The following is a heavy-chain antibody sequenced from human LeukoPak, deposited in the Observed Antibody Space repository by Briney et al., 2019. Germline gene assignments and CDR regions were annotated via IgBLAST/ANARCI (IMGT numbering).Heavy chain of an antibody. CDR2: INPNSGGT. Sequence: AASVKVSCKASGYTFTGYYIHWVRQAPGQGLEWMGWINPNSGGTNYAQKFQGRVTMTRDTSISTAYMELSRLRSDDTAVYYCARDYCGGDCYPDYWGQGTLVTVSS. J-gene: IGHJ4*02. CDR3: ARDYCGGDCYPDY. D-gene: IGHD2-21*02. V-gene: IGHV1-2*02. CDR1: GYTFTGYY.